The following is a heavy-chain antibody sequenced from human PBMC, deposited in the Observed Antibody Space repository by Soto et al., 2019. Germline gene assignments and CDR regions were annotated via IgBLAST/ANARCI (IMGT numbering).Heavy chain of an antibody. CDR1: GFIFTRHS. CDR2: ISSTTNYI. V-gene: IGHV3-21*06. Sequence: GGSLRLSCAASGFIFTRHSMNWVRQAPGKGLEWVSSISSTTNYIYYGDSMKGRFTISRDNAKNSLYLEMNSLRAEDTAVYYCARESEDLTSNFDEWGQGTLVTGSS. CDR3: ARESEDLTSNFDE. J-gene: IGHJ4*02.